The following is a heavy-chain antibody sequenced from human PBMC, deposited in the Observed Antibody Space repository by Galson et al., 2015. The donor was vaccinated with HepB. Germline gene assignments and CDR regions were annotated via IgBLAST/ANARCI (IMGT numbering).Heavy chain of an antibody. V-gene: IGHV3-48*02. CDR1: GFTFSIHS. D-gene: IGHD2-2*01. J-gene: IGHJ4*02. Sequence: SLRLSCPASGFTFSIHSMNWVRQAPGKGLEWVSYISSSSSTIYYADAVKGRFTISRDNAKNSLYLQMNSLRDEDTAVYYCARVADIVVVPAALDYWGQGTLVTVSS. CDR3: ARVADIVVVPAALDY. CDR2: ISSSSSTI.